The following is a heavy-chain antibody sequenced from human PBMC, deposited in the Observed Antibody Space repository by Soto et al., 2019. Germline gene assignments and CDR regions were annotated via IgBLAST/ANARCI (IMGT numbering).Heavy chain of an antibody. D-gene: IGHD2-2*01. CDR1: GGTFTNYA. V-gene: IGHV1-69*13. Sequence: SVKVSCKASGGTFTNYAFSWVRQAPGQGLEWMGGIIPIFGTPDYAQKFQGRVTITADESTRTASMELSSLRSDDTAVYYCARERSVGYCTTTTCPKPFYYYAMDVWGQGTTVTVSS. J-gene: IGHJ6*02. CDR2: IIPIFGTP. CDR3: ARERSVGYCTTTTCPKPFYYYAMDV.